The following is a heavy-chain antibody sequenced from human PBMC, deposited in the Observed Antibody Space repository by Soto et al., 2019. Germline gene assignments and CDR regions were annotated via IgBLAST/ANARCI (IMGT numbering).Heavy chain of an antibody. Sequence: ASVKVSCKASGYTFTGYYMHWVRQAPGQGLEWMGWINPNSGGTNYAQKFQGWVTMTRDTSISTAYMELSRLRSDDTAVYYCARGVVVVPAELGNMDVWGQGTTVTVSS. V-gene: IGHV1-2*04. CDR2: INPNSGGT. CDR1: GYTFTGYY. J-gene: IGHJ6*02. CDR3: ARGVVVVPAELGNMDV. D-gene: IGHD2-2*01.